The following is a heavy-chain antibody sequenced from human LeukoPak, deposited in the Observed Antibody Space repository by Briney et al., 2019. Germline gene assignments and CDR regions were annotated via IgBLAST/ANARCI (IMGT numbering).Heavy chain of an antibody. CDR3: AKDMGYGDYFDY. V-gene: IGHV3-30-3*01. CDR1: TFTFSAYA. D-gene: IGHD4-17*01. Sequence: GGSLRLSCAASTFTFSAYAVHWARQAPGKGLEWLAVISFDGSNEYYADSVRGRFTISRDNSKNTLYLQMNSLRAEDTAVYYCAKDMGYGDYFDYWGQGTLVTVSS. J-gene: IGHJ4*02. CDR2: ISFDGSNE.